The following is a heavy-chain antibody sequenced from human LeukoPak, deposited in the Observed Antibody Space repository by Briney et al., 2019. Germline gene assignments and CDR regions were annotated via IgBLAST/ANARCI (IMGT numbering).Heavy chain of an antibody. J-gene: IGHJ4*02. CDR1: GGSISSGDYY. Sequence: SETLSLTCTVSGGSISSGDYYWSWIRQPPGKGLEWIGYIYYSGSTYYNPSLKSRVTISVDTSKNQFSLKLSSVTAADTAVYYCARVPFYYDDVLFTRDYWGQGTLVTVSS. V-gene: IGHV4-30-4*01. D-gene: IGHD3-22*01. CDR3: ARVPFYYDDVLFTRDY. CDR2: IYYSGST.